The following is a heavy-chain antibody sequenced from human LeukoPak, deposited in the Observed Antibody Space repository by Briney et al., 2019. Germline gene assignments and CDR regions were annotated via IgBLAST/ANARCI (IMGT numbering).Heavy chain of an antibody. V-gene: IGHV1-2*02. J-gene: IGHJ4*02. CDR3: ARGGLHCSSTSCYRGDFDY. CDR1: GYTFTVYY. Sequence: ASVKVSCKASGYTFTVYYMHWVRQAPGQGLEWMGWINPNSGGTNYAQKFQGRVTMTRDTSISTAYMELSRLRSDDTAVYYCARGGLHCSSTSCYRGDFDYWGQGTLVTVSS. CDR2: INPNSGGT. D-gene: IGHD2-2*02.